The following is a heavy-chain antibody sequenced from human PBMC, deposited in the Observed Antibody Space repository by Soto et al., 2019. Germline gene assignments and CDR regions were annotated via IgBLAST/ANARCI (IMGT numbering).Heavy chain of an antibody. J-gene: IGHJ4*02. Sequence: EVQLVESGGGLVQPGGSLRLSCAASGFTFSSYAMHWVRQAPGKGLEYVSAISSNGGSTYYANSVKGRFTISRDNHQNTLYLQMGSLRAEDMAVYYCARGYYWSEGFFDYWGQGTLVTVSS. CDR1: GFTFSSYA. CDR3: ARGYYWSEGFFDY. D-gene: IGHD1-20*01. CDR2: ISSNGGST. V-gene: IGHV3-64*01.